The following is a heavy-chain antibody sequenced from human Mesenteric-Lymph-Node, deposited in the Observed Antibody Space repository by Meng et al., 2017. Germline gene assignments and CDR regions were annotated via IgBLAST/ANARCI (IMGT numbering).Heavy chain of an antibody. V-gene: IGHV4-4*02. J-gene: IGHJ4*02. CDR1: GDALRRCCW. D-gene: IGHD2-2*01. CDR3: AKGGGCSSSSCDLDY. Sequence: VQVEESADGAGSGSETPSLTCVVSGDALRRCCWGNLVRQPQRKGLEWIGGILDSGSTKSNPSLKIRVTISVDKSKNQFSLKLRSVTAADTAMYYCAKGGGCSSSSCDLDYWGQGTLVTVSS. CDR2: ILDSGST.